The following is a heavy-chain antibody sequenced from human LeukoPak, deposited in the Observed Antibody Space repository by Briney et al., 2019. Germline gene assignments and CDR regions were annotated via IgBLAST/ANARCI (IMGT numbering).Heavy chain of an antibody. Sequence: PGGSLRLSCAASGFTFSTYGMYWVRQAPGKGLEWVAFIRLDGSNKYYADSVKGRFTISRDNSKNTLYLQMSSLRAEDTAVYYCAKDTGDYYDSSGYYYAGWFDPWGQGTLVTVSS. CDR3: AKDTGDYYDSSGYYYAGWFDP. D-gene: IGHD3-22*01. CDR1: GFTFSTYG. V-gene: IGHV3-30*02. CDR2: IRLDGSNK. J-gene: IGHJ5*02.